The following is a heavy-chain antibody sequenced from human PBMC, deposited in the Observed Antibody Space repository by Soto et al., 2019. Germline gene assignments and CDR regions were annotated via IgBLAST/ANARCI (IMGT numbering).Heavy chain of an antibody. CDR1: RFIFSSSC. J-gene: IGHJ6*04. CDR2: FYSVRGTP. Sequence: GGSLRLSCADSRFIFSSSCLHWVRQAPGKGLVWVSRFYSVRGTPPYADSVKGRSTISRDNAKNTLYLQMNSLRAEDTAVYYFARWSDYSYGYHNVGMDVWGEGPTVPVAS. V-gene: IGHV3-74*01. D-gene: IGHD5-18*01. CDR3: ARWSDYSYGYHNVGMDV.